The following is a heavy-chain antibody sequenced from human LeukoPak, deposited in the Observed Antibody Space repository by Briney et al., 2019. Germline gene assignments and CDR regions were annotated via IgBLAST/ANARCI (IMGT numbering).Heavy chain of an antibody. CDR2: TYYRSKWYN. Sequence: SQTLSLTCAISGDSVSSNSAAWNWIRQSPSRGLEWLGRTYYRSKWYNDYAVSVKSRITINPDTSKNQFSLQLNSVTPEDTAVYYCARHLEVPGEYYYYYMDVWGKGTTVTISS. CDR3: ARHLEVPGEYYYYYMDV. V-gene: IGHV6-1*01. J-gene: IGHJ6*03. D-gene: IGHD3-16*01. CDR1: GDSVSSNSAA.